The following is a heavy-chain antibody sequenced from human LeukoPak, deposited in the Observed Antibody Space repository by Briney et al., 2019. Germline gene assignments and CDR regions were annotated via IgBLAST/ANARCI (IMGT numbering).Heavy chain of an antibody. CDR2: IYYSGST. J-gene: IGHJ4*02. D-gene: IGHD6-13*01. V-gene: IGHV4-39*07. Sequence: SETLSLTCTVSGASISGSSYYWGWIRQPPGKGLEWIGGIYYSGSTYYSSSLKSRVTISVDTSKNQFSLKLSSVTAADTAVYYCAGEIEQYSSSWYPPIDYWGQGTLVTVSS. CDR3: AGEIEQYSSSWYPPIDY. CDR1: GASISGSSYY.